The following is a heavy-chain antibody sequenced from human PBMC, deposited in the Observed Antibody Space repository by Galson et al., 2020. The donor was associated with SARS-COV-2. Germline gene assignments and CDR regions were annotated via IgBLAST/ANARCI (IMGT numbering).Heavy chain of an antibody. J-gene: IGHJ4*02. V-gene: IGHV1-18*01. D-gene: IGHD6-13*01. Sequence: ASVKVSCNASGHTFTSYGISRVRQDPGQGREWMGWISAYNGNTNYSQKLQGRVTMTTDNSTSTAYKELRSLKTDDTAVYYGAWSSSWLYYFDYWGQGTLVTVSS. CDR3: AWSSSWLYYFDY. CDR1: GHTFTSYG. CDR2: ISAYNGNT.